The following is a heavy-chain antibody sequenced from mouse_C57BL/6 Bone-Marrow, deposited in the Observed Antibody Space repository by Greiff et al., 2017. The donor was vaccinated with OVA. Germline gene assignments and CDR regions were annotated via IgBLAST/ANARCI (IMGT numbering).Heavy chain of an antibody. CDR2: IYPGNSDT. V-gene: IGHV1-5*01. Sequence: EVQLQQSGTVLARPGASVKMSCKTSGYTFTSYWMHWVKQRPGQGLEWIGAIYPGNSDTSYNQKFKGKAKLTAVTSASTAYMELSSLTNEDSAVYYCTRYYDYDGGGRFDYWGQGTTLTVSS. CDR1: GYTFTSYW. D-gene: IGHD2-4*01. J-gene: IGHJ2*01. CDR3: TRYYDYDGGGRFDY.